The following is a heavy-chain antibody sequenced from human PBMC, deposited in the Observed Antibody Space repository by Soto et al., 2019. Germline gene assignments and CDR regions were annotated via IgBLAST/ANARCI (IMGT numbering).Heavy chain of an antibody. D-gene: IGHD3-22*01. CDR2: INAGNGNT. CDR3: AGVGFADYYDSSGYYSP. V-gene: IGHV1-3*01. Sequence: ASVNVSCKSSGYTFTSYSIHWVRQAPGQRLEWMGWINAGNGNTKYSQKFQGRVTITRDTSASTAYMELSSLRSEDTAVYYCAGVGFADYYDSSGYYSPWGQGTLVTVSS. J-gene: IGHJ4*02. CDR1: GYTFTSYS.